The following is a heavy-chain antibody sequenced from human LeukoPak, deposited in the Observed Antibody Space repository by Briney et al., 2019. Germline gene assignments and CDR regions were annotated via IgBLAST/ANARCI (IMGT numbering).Heavy chain of an antibody. CDR1: GFTVSSNY. CDR3: ARDREYYDFWSGYSYYYGMDV. J-gene: IGHJ6*02. CDR2: IYSGGST. Sequence: GGSLRLSCAASGFTVSSNYMSWVRQAPGKGLEWVSVIYSGGSTYYADSVKGRFTISRDNSKNTLYLQMNSLRAEDTAVYYCARDREYYDFWSGYSYYYGMDVWGQGTTVTVSS. V-gene: IGHV3-53*01. D-gene: IGHD3-3*01.